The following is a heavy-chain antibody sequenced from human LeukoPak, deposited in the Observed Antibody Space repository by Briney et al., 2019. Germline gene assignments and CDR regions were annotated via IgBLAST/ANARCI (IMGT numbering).Heavy chain of an antibody. CDR3: ARNPRPAGQTLNAFDI. J-gene: IGHJ3*02. D-gene: IGHD1-1*01. CDR2: TYYRSKWYN. Sequence: SQTLSLTCAISWDSVSSNSATWNWIRQSPSRGLEWLGRTYYRSKWYNDYAVSVKSRVSIKPDTSNNQFSLQLSSVSPCQTPMYFCARNPRPAGQTLNAFDIWGQGTMVTVSS. CDR1: WDSVSSNSAT. V-gene: IGHV6-1*01.